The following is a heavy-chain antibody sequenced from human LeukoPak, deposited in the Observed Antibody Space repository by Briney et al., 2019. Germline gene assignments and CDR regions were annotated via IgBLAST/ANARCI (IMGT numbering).Heavy chain of an antibody. J-gene: IGHJ4*02. CDR1: GYTFTGYY. D-gene: IGHD6-19*01. Sequence: ASVKVSCKASGYTFTGYYMHWVRQAPGQGLEWMGWINPNSGGTNYAQKFQGRVTMTRDTSTSTAYMELSRLRSDDTAVYYCARAFSSGWSNRGRGFDYWGQGTLVTVSS. V-gene: IGHV1-2*02. CDR3: ARAFSSGWSNRGRGFDY. CDR2: INPNSGGT.